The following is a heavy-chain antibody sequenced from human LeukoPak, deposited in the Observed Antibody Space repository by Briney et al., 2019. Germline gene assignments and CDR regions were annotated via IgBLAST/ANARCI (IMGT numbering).Heavy chain of an antibody. V-gene: IGHV1-2*02. Sequence: ASVKVSCKASGYTFTGYYMHWVRQAPGQGLEWMGWINPNSGGTKYAQKFQGRVTMTRDTSISTAYMELSSLTSDDTAVYYCARGGGYSGYEAVGGIGGDYWGQGTLVTVSS. CDR3: ARGGGYSGYEAVGGIGGDY. CDR1: GYTFTGYY. D-gene: IGHD5-12*01. J-gene: IGHJ4*02. CDR2: INPNSGGT.